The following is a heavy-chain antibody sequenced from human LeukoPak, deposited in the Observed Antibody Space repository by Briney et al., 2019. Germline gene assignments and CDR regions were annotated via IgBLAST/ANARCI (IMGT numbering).Heavy chain of an antibody. V-gene: IGHV1-69*04. CDR2: IIPILGIA. CDR1: GGTFSSYA. J-gene: IGHJ6*02. CDR3: ARPLALDYYYYGMDV. Sequence: SVKVSCKASGGTFSSYAISWVRQAPGQGLEWMGRIIPILGIANYAQKFQGRVTITADKSTSTAYMELSSLRSEDTAVYYCARPLALDYYYYGMDVWGQGTTVTVSS.